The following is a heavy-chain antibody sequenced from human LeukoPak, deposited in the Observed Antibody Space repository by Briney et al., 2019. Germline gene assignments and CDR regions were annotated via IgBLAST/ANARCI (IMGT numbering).Heavy chain of an antibody. CDR2: ITTRGDT. V-gene: IGHV3-13*04. D-gene: IGHD6-19*01. J-gene: IGHJ4*02. CDR1: GFTFSSYD. Sequence: GGSLRLSCAASGFTFSSYDMHWVRQATGKGLEWVSAITTRGDTYYSGSVKGRFTISRENAKNSLYLQMNSLRAGDTAVYYCARGLYSSGWYVPELEYWGQGTLVAVSS. CDR3: ARGLYSSGWYVPELEY.